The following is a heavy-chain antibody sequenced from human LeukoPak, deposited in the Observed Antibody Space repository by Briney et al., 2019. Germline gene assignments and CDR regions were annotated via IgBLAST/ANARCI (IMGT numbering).Heavy chain of an antibody. CDR3: ARARDGYRTDYFDY. J-gene: IGHJ4*02. CDR2: IWYDGSNK. D-gene: IGHD5-24*01. V-gene: IGHV3-33*01. CDR1: GFTFSSYG. Sequence: GRSLRLSCAASGFTFSSYGVHWVRQAPGKGLEWVAVIWYDGSNKYYADSVKGRFTISRDNSKNTLYLQMNSLRAEDTAVYYCARARDGYRTDYFDYWGQGTLVTVSS.